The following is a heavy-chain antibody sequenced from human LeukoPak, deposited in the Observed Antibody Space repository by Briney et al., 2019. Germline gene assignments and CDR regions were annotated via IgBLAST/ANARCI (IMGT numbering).Heavy chain of an antibody. CDR1: GFTFSSYA. D-gene: IGHD3-9*01. J-gene: IGHJ3*02. V-gene: IGHV3-23*01. CDR2: ISGSGGST. Sequence: GGSLRLSCAASGFTFSSYAMSWVRQAPGKGLEWVSTISGSGGSTYYADSVKGRFTISRDNSKNTLYLQMNSLRAEDTAVYYCAKDGPGGDYDILTGYYGPNAFDIWVQGTMVTVSS. CDR3: AKDGPGGDYDILTGYYGPNAFDI.